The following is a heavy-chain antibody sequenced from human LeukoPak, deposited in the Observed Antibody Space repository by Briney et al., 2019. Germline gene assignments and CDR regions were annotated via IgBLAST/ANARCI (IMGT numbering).Heavy chain of an antibody. CDR2: ISAYNGNT. CDR3: ARDFDSSGLWLYYFDY. D-gene: IGHD6-19*01. J-gene: IGHJ4*02. CDR1: GYTFTSYG. Sequence: GASVKVSCKASGYTFTSYGISWVRQAPGQGLEWMGWISAYNGNTNYAQKLQGRVTMTTDTSTSTAYMELRSLRSDDTAVYYCARDFDSSGLWLYYFDYWGQGTLVTVSS. V-gene: IGHV1-18*01.